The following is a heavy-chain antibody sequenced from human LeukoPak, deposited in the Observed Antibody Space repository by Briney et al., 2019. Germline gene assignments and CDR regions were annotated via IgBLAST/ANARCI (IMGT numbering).Heavy chain of an antibody. CDR3: AKDRDYVSTPRGLDY. V-gene: IGHV3-74*01. CDR1: GFTSRSYW. J-gene: IGHJ4*02. CDR2: ISSDGSST. Sequence: GGSLRLSCAASGFTSRSYWVHWVRQAPGKGLVWVSRISSDGSSTSYADSVKGRFTISRDNAKNTLYLQMNSLRAEDTAVYYCAKDRDYVSTPRGLDYWGQGTLVTVSS. D-gene: IGHD3-10*01.